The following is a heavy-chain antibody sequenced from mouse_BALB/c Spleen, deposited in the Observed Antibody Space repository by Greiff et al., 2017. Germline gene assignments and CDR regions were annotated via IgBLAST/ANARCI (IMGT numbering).Heavy chain of an antibody. D-gene: IGHD2-4*01. CDR3: ASPSHYDYDAWFAY. J-gene: IGHJ3*01. CDR2: IWSGGST. V-gene: IGHV2-2*02. Sequence: VQLVESGPGLVQPSQSLSITCTVSGFSLTSYGVHWVRQSPGKGLEWLGVIWSGGSTDYNAAFISRLSISKDNSKSQVFFKMNSLQANDTAIYYCASPSHYDYDAWFAYWGQGTLVTVSA. CDR1: GFSLTSYG.